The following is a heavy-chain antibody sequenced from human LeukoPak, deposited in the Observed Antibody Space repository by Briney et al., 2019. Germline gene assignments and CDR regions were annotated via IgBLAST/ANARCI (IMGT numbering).Heavy chain of an antibody. CDR1: GGSFSGYY. CDR3: ARDKNASGRRDAFDI. CDR2: INHGGST. Sequence: KTSETLSLTCAVYGGSFSGYYWSWIRQSPGKGLEGIGEINHGGSTNYKPSLRSRVTISVGTSKNQFSLKLSSVTAADTAVYYCARDKNASGRRDAFDIWGQGTMVTVSS. J-gene: IGHJ3*02. D-gene: IGHD3-10*01. V-gene: IGHV4-34*01.